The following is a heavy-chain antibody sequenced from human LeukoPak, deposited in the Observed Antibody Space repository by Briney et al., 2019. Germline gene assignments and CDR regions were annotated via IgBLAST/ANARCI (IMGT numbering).Heavy chain of an antibody. CDR1: GFTVSSNY. CDR2: IYSGGST. V-gene: IGHV3-66*01. CDR3: ATSMLRGAGDLDY. Sequence: GGSLRLSCAASGFTVSSNYMSWVRQAPGKGLEWVSVIYSGGSTYYADSLKGRFTISRDYSENTLFLQMNSLRAEDTAVYFCATSMLRGAGDLDYWGQGTLVTVSS. J-gene: IGHJ4*02. D-gene: IGHD3-10*01.